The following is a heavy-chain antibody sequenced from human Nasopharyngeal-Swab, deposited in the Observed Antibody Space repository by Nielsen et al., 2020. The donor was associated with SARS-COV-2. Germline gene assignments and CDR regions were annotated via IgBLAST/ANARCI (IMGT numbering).Heavy chain of an antibody. D-gene: IGHD6-13*01. CDR3: ARIFPYSSSWYGKYYFDY. Sequence: WIRQPPGKGLEWIGSIYYSGSTYYNPSLKSRVTISVDTSKNQFSLKLSSVTAADTAVYYCARIFPYSSSWYGKYYFDYWGQGTLVTVS. CDR2: IYYSGST. J-gene: IGHJ4*02. V-gene: IGHV4-39*01.